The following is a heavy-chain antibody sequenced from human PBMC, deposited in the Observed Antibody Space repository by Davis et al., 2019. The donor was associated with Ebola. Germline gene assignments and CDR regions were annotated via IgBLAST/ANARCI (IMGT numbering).Heavy chain of an antibody. CDR2: IWYDGSNK. CDR1: GFTFSSYG. V-gene: IGHV3-33*01. Sequence: GESLKISCAASGFTFSSYGMHWVRQAPGKGLEWVAVIWYDGSNKYYADSVKGRFTISRDNSKNTLYLQMNSLRAEDTAVYYCARGGVCTGGVCYNNWFDPWGQGTLVTVSS. J-gene: IGHJ5*02. D-gene: IGHD2-8*02. CDR3: ARGGVCTGGVCYNNWFDP.